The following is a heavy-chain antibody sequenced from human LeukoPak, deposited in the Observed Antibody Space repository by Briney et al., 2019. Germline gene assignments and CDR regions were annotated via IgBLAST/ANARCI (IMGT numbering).Heavy chain of an antibody. CDR3: AIVWSGYRPYNWFEP. D-gene: IGHD3-3*01. CDR2: INPNSGGT. CDR1: GYTFTGYD. Sequence: ASVKVSCKASGYTFTGYDMHWVRQAPGQGLEWMGWINPNSGGTNYAQKFQGRVTMTRDTSISTAYMELSRLRSDDTAVYYCAIVWSGYRPYNWFEPWGQGTLVTVSS. J-gene: IGHJ5*02. V-gene: IGHV1-2*02.